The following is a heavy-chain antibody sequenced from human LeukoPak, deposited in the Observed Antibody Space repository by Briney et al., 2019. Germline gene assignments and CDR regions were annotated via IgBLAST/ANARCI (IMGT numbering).Heavy chain of an antibody. CDR3: ARGYLAFSYDPYFQH. V-gene: IGHV4-59*08. J-gene: IGHJ1*01. Sequence: SETLSLTCTVSGGSISNYYWSWIRQSPGKGLEWIGYIYYTGNTNYNPSLESRVIISVDTSKNQFSLKLSSVTAADTAVYYCARGYLAFSYDPYFQHWGQGTLVTVSS. D-gene: IGHD3-3*02. CDR1: GGSISNYY. CDR2: IYYTGNT.